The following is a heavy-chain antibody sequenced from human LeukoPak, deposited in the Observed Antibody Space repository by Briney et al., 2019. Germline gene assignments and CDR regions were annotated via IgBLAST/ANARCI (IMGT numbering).Heavy chain of an antibody. V-gene: IGHV1-2*02. J-gene: IGHJ4*02. D-gene: IGHD3-10*01. Sequence: GASVKVSCKASGYTFTGYYMHWVRQAPGQGLEWTGWINPNSGGTNYAQKFQGRVTMTRDTSISTAYMELSRLRSDDTAVHYCARSPALLWFGELHPYYFDYWGQGTLVTVSS. CDR2: INPNSGGT. CDR3: ARSPALLWFGELHPYYFDY. CDR1: GYTFTGYY.